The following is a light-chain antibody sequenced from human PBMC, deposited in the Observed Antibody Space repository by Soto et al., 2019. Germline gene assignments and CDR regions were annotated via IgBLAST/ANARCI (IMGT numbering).Light chain of an antibody. V-gene: IGLV2-14*01. CDR2: EVS. J-gene: IGLJ2*01. CDR1: SSDVGGYNY. CDR3: QVWDTSTVV. Sequence: QSVLTQPASVSGSPGQSITISCTGTSSDVGGYNYVSWYQHHPGKAPKLMIYEVSNRPSGVSNRFSGSKSGNTASLTISALQAEDEADYFCQVWDTSTVVFGGGTKLTVL.